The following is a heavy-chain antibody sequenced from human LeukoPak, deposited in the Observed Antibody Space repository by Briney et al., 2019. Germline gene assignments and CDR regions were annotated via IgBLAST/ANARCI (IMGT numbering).Heavy chain of an antibody. D-gene: IGHD6-13*01. CDR2: VYYSGST. CDR3: ARTQARVSKAGTSNFAY. V-gene: IGHV4-39*01. Sequence: SETLSLTCTVSGGSISSSSYYWGWIRQPPGKGLEWIGSVYYSGSTYYNPSLKSRVTISVDTSKNQFSLKLSSVTAADTAVYYCARTQARVSKAGTSNFAYWGQGTLVTVSS. J-gene: IGHJ4*02. CDR1: GGSISSSSYY.